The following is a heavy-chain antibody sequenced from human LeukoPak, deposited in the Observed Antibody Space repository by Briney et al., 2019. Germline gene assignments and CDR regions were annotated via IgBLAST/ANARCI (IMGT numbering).Heavy chain of an antibody. J-gene: IGHJ5*02. CDR3: ARQEGIAAAGTSWFDP. V-gene: IGHV4-30-4*07. CDR2: IYYSGST. D-gene: IGHD6-13*01. CDR1: GGSISSGGYS. Sequence: SETLSLTCAVSGGSISSGGYSWSWIRQPPGKGLEWIGYIYYSGSTYYNPSLKSRVTISVDTSKNQFSLKLSSVTAADTAVYYCARQEGIAAAGTSWFDPWGQGTLVTVSS.